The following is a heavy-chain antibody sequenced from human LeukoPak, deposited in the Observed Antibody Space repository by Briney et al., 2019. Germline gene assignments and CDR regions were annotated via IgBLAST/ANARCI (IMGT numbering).Heavy chain of an antibody. CDR1: GYTFTSYG. V-gene: IGHV1-18*01. Sequence: ASVKVSCKAYGYTFTSYGLNWVRQAPGQGLEWMGWLNTYNGDTNYEQKLQGRVTMTTDTSTSTAYMELRSLNSDDTAVYYCARGISGWRYFVYWGQGTLVTVSS. CDR2: LNTYNGDT. D-gene: IGHD6-19*01. J-gene: IGHJ4*02. CDR3: ARGISGWRYFVY.